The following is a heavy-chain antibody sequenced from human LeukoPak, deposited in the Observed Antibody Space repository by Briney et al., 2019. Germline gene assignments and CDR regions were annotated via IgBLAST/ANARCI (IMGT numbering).Heavy chain of an antibody. D-gene: IGHD5-18*01. Sequence: GGSLRLSCAASGFTFSSYWMSWVRQAPGKGLERVATIKQDGSDKYYVDSVRGRFTISRDNAKDSQYLQMNSLRAEDTAVYYCATYRGANWFDPWGQGTLVTVSS. CDR1: GFTFSSYW. J-gene: IGHJ5*02. CDR2: IKQDGSDK. V-gene: IGHV3-7*01. CDR3: ATYRGANWFDP.